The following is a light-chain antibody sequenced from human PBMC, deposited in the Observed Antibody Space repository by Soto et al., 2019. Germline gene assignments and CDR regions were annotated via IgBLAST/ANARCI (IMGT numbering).Light chain of an antibody. J-gene: IGKJ1*01. CDR3: QHYDSYSEA. Sequence: DIQMTQSPSTLSGSVGDRVTITCRASQTISSWLAWYQQKPWKAPKLLSYKASTLKSGVPSRFSGSGSGTEFTLTISSLQPDDFATYYCQHYDSYSEAFGQGTKVQFK. V-gene: IGKV1-5*03. CDR2: KAS. CDR1: QTISSW.